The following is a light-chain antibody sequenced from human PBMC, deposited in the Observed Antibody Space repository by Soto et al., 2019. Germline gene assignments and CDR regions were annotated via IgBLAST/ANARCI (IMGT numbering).Light chain of an antibody. J-gene: IGLJ3*02. Sequence: QSALTQPRSVSGSPGQSVTISCTGTSSDVGGYTYVSWYQQHPGKAPKVMIYDVSKRPSGVPDRFSGSKSGNTASLTISGLQAEDEADYYCSSSAGIYHYLVFGGGTKLTVL. CDR1: SSDVGGYTY. CDR3: SSSAGIYHYLV. V-gene: IGLV2-11*01. CDR2: DVS.